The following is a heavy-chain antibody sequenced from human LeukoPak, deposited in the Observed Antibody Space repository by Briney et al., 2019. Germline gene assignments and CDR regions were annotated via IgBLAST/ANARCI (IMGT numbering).Heavy chain of an antibody. CDR1: GGTFSSYA. J-gene: IGHJ4*02. Sequence: SVKVSCKASGGTFSSYAISWVRQAPGQGLEWMGGIIPIFGTANYAQKLQGRVTMTTDTSTSTAYMELRSLRSDDTAVYYCAREVEMATIPGYWGQGTLVTVSS. V-gene: IGHV1-69*05. D-gene: IGHD5-24*01. CDR2: IIPIFGTA. CDR3: AREVEMATIPGY.